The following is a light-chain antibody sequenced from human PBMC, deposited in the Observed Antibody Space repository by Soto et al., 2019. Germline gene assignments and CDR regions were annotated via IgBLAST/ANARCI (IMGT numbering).Light chain of an antibody. CDR3: SSYTSTSAVV. Sequence: QSALTQPASVSGSPGQSITISCTGTSSDVGGYNYVSWYQQHPGKAPKLMIYDVSNRPSGVSNRFSGSKSDNMASLAISGRQAEDEADYYCSSYTSTSAVVFGGGTQLTVL. J-gene: IGLJ2*01. V-gene: IGLV2-14*01. CDR1: SSDVGGYNY. CDR2: DVS.